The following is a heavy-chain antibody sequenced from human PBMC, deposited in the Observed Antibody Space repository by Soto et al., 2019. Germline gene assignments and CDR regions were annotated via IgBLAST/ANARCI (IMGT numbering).Heavy chain of an antibody. J-gene: IGHJ3*02. CDR1: GFTFSSYA. Sequence: SLILSCAASGFTFSSYAMHWVRQAPGKGLEWVAVISYDGSNKYYADSVKGRFTISRDNSKNTLYLQMNSLRAEDTAVYYCARVFEDYGSAFHMCGKGTMVTV. CDR3: ARVFEDYGSAFHM. D-gene: IGHD4-17*01. V-gene: IGHV3-30-3*01. CDR2: ISYDGSNK.